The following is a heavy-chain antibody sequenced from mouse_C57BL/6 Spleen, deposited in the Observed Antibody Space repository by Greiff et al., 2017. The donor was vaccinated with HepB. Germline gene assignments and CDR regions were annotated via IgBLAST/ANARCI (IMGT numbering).Heavy chain of an antibody. CDR1: GFTFSSYA. Sequence: EVKLMESGGGLVKPGGSLKLSCAASGFTFSSYAMSWVRQTPEKRLEWVATISDGGSYTYYPDNVKGRFTISRDNAKNNLYLQMSHLKSEDTAMYYCARIYYDYDKYFDVWGTGTTVTVSS. CDR2: ISDGGSYT. V-gene: IGHV5-4*03. J-gene: IGHJ1*03. CDR3: ARIYYDYDKYFDV. D-gene: IGHD2-4*01.